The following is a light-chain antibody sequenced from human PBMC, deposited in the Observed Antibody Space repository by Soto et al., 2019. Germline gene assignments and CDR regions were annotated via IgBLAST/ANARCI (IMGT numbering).Light chain of an antibody. CDR1: QSISSY. CDR2: AAS. Sequence: DIQMTQSSSSLSASVGDRVTITFRASQSISSYLNWYQQKPGKAPKLLIYAASSLQSGVPSRFSGSGSGTDFTLTISSLQPEDFATYYCQQSYSTPLTFGHGTKVDIK. J-gene: IGKJ1*01. CDR3: QQSYSTPLT. V-gene: IGKV1-39*01.